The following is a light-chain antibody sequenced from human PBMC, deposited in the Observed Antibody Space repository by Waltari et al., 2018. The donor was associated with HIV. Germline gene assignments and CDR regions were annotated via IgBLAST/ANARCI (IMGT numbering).Light chain of an antibody. V-gene: IGLV1-47*01. Sequence: QSVLTQPPSASGTPGQRVTISCSGSSSNIGSNYVYCYQQLPGTAPKLLIYRNNQRPSGVPDRFSGSKSGTSASLAISGLRSEDEADYYCAAWDGSLSVVVFGGGTKLTVL. CDR2: RNN. CDR3: AAWDGSLSVVV. J-gene: IGLJ2*01. CDR1: SSNIGSNY.